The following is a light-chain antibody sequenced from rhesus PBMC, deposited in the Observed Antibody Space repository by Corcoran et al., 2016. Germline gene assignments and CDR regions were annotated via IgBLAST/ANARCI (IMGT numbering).Light chain of an antibody. J-gene: IGKJ3*01. CDR1: QGSSTS. CDR3: LQYNSNPFT. V-gene: IGKV1-43*01. Sequence: DIQMTQSPSSLSASVGDRVTITCRARQGSSTSLNWYQQKPGKTTKRLIYAASSRESGVPSRLSGSGSATQFTLTISSLQPEDCATYHCLQYNSNPFTFGPGTKLDIK. CDR2: AAS.